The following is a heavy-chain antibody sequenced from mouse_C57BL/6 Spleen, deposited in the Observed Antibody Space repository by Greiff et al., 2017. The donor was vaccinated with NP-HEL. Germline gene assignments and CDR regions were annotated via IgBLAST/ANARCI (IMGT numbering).Heavy chain of an antibody. J-gene: IGHJ2*01. V-gene: IGHV1-82*01. CDR2: IYPGDGDT. CDR3: AVITTVVFYY. D-gene: IGHD1-1*01. CDR1: GYAFSSSW. Sequence: VKLQQSGPELVKPGASVKISCKASGYAFSSSWMNWVKQRPGKGLEWIGRIYPGDGDTNYNGKFKGKATLTADKSSSTAYMQLSSLTSEDSAVYFCAVITTVVFYYWGQGTTLTVSS.